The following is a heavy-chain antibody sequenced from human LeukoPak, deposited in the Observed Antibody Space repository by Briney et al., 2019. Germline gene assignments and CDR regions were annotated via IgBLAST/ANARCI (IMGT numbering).Heavy chain of an antibody. D-gene: IGHD1-26*01. V-gene: IGHV4-39*07. CDR2: ISYSGST. CDR3: AREWELLYAMDV. Sequence: PSETLSLTCTVSGGSMRSTTYLWGWIRQPPGKGLEWIGSISYSGSTYYNPSLKSRVTISVDTSKSQFSLKVNSVTAADTAVYYCAREWELLYAMDVRGQGTTVTVSS. J-gene: IGHJ6*02. CDR1: GGSMRSTTYL.